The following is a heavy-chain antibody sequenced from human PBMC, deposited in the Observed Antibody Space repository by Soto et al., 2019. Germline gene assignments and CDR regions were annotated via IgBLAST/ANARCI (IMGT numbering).Heavy chain of an antibody. CDR1: GVPFNSYG. CDR2: INPASQLG. Sequence: QVVLLQSGTEVKRPGSSVKVSCKASGVPFNSYGFAWLRQAPGRGLEWVGRINPASQLGNYEQSLQGRVTITADTSTTTAYMELSGLTSEEKDVYYCARMNLASLAHWGQGTLVTVSS. V-gene: IGHV1-69*09. J-gene: IGHJ4*02. CDR3: ARMNLASLAH. D-gene: IGHD2-21*01.